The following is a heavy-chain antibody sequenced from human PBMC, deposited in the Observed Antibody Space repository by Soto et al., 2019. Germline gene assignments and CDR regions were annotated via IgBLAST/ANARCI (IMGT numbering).Heavy chain of an antibody. Sequence: QVQLVQSGPEVKKPGASVKVSCKASNYNFSSFGVSWMRQAPGQGLEWMGWINPHNDDTNYALNVQGRVTVSTDTSMSTAYMELRSLRSDDTDVYYCARDPFYSGSNLQVGFFDSWGQGTLVTVSS. D-gene: IGHD1-26*01. V-gene: IGHV1-18*01. CDR3: ARDPFYSGSNLQVGFFDS. CDR1: NYNFSSFG. J-gene: IGHJ4*02. CDR2: INPHNDDT.